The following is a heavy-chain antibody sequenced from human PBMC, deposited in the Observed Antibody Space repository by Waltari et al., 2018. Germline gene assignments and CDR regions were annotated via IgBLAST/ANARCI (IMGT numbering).Heavy chain of an antibody. V-gene: IGHV3-33*01. CDR1: GFTFSSYG. D-gene: IGHD3-10*01. J-gene: IGHJ4*02. Sequence: QVQLVESGGGVVQPGRSLRLSCSASGFTFSSYGMHWVRQAQGKGLGWVALIWYDGSNKYYADSVKGRFTISRDNSKNTLYLQMNSLRAEDTAVYYCARGGAKEALGDFLWGQGTLVTVSS. CDR2: IWYDGSNK. CDR3: ARGGAKEALGDFL.